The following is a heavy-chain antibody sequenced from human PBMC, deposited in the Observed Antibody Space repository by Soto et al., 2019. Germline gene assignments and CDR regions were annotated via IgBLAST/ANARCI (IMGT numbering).Heavy chain of an antibody. CDR1: GYTFTSYG. CDR2: ISAYNGNT. J-gene: IGHJ6*02. Sequence: SGKASCEASGYTFTSYGIRWVRQAPGQGLEWMGWISAYNGNTNYAQKLQGRVTMTTDTSTSTAYMELRSLRSDDTAVDYCARDQREYFFFWCGDPDYVMAVSGQ. D-gene: IGHD3-3*01. V-gene: IGHV1-18*04. CDR3: ARDQREYFFFWCGDPDYVMAV.